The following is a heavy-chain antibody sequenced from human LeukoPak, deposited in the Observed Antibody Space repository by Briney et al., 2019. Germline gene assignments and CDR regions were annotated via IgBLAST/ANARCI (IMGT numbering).Heavy chain of an antibody. J-gene: IGHJ4*02. CDR3: ARNEVGVGATHDY. D-gene: IGHD1-26*01. CDR2: ISKDGSST. V-gene: IGHV3-74*01. Sequence: GGSLRLSCAASGFTFSSYWMHWVRQAPGKGLVWVSRISKDGSSTYYADSVRGRFTISRDNAKNTLYLQMNSLRAEDTAVYYCARNEVGVGATHDYWGQGTLVTVSS. CDR1: GFTFSSYW.